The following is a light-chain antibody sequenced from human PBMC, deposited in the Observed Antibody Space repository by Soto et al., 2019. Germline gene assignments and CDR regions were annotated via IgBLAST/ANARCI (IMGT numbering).Light chain of an antibody. J-gene: IGLJ1*01. CDR2: EVS. CDR1: SSDVGGYNY. Sequence: QSVLTQPSGVSGSPGQSITISCTGTSSDVGGYNYVSWYQQHPGKAPKLMIYEVSNRPSGVSNRFSGSKSGNTASLTISGLQAADEADYYCSSYTISTTPSVFGTGTTVTVL. CDR3: SSYTISTTPSV. V-gene: IGLV2-14*01.